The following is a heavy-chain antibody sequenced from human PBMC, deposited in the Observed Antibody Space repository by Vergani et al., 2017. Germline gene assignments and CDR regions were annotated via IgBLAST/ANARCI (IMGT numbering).Heavy chain of an antibody. D-gene: IGHD6-6*01. CDR2: ISSSSSTI. Sequence: EVQLVESGGGLVQPGGSLRLSCAASGFTFSSYSMNWVRQAPGKGLEWVSYISSSSSTIYYADSVKGRFTISRDNAKNSLYLQMNSLRAEDTAVYYCATPGGAALRGGWFDPWGQGTLVTVSS. V-gene: IGHV3-48*01. CDR3: ATPGGAALRGGWFDP. CDR1: GFTFSSYS. J-gene: IGHJ5*02.